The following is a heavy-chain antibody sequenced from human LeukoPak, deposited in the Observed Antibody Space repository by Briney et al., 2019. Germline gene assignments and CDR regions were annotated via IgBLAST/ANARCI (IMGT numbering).Heavy chain of an antibody. D-gene: IGHD6-13*01. CDR2: IYHSGST. CDR3: ARDSGPYSSSWYGNNWFDP. Sequence: SETLSLTCAVSGYSISSGYYWGWIRQPPGKGLEWIGSIYHSGSTYYNPSLKSRVTISVDTSNNQLSLKLSSVTAADTAVYYCARDSGPYSSSWYGNNWFDPWGQGTLVTVSS. V-gene: IGHV4-38-2*02. CDR1: GYSISSGYY. J-gene: IGHJ5*02.